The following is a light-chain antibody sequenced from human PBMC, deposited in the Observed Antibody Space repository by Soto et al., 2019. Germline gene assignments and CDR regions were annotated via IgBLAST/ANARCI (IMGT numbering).Light chain of an antibody. CDR1: QSVSSSY. Sequence: DIVMTQSPGTLSLSPGERATLSCRASQSVSSSYLAWYRQKPGQAPRRLIYGASTRATGIPARFSGSGSGTEFTLTISSLQSEDFAVYYCQQYNNWPPATFGGGTKV. V-gene: IGKV3-15*01. CDR3: QQYNNWPPAT. CDR2: GAS. J-gene: IGKJ4*01.